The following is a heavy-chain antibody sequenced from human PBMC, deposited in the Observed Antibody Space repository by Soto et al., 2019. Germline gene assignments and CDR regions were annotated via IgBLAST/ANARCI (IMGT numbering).Heavy chain of an antibody. CDR1: GGSISSYY. J-gene: IGHJ6*02. V-gene: IGHV4-59*01. Sequence: PSETLSLTCTVSGGSISSYYWSWIRQPPGKGLEWIGYIYYSGSTNYNPSLKSRVTISVDTSKNQFSLKLSSVTAADTAVYYCARGGYDIGMDVWGQGTTVTVSS. D-gene: IGHD5-12*01. CDR2: IYYSGST. CDR3: ARGGYDIGMDV.